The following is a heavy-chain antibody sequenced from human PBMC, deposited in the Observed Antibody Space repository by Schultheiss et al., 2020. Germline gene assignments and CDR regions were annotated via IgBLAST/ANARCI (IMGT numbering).Heavy chain of an antibody. V-gene: IGHV4-34*01. Sequence: GSLRLSCAASGFTFSSNYMSWVRQAPGKGLEWIGEINHSGSTNYNPSLKSRVTISVDTSKNQFSLKLSSVTAADTAVYYCARLNDFWSGEQDAFDIWGQGTMVTVSS. D-gene: IGHD3-3*01. CDR1: GFTFSSNY. J-gene: IGHJ3*02. CDR3: ARLNDFWSGEQDAFDI. CDR2: INHSGST.